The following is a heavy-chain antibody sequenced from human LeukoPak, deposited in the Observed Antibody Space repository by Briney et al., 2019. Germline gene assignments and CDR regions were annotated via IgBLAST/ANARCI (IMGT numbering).Heavy chain of an antibody. J-gene: IGHJ4*02. CDR2: INSDGSST. D-gene: IGHD1-14*01. Sequence: PGGSLRLSCAAPGFTFSSYWSHWVRHTPGKGLLWVSRINSDGSSTSYADSVKGRFTISRDNAKNTLYLQMNSLRAEDTAVYYCARGNPGDFDYWGQGTLVTVSS. CDR3: ARGNPGDFDY. V-gene: IGHV3-74*01. CDR1: GFTFSSYW.